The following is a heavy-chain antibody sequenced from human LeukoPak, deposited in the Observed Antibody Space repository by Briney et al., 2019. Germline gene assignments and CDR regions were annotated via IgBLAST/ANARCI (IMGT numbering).Heavy chain of an antibody. V-gene: IGHV4-39*07. CDR1: GGSIRNSNYY. Sequence: PSETLSLTCTVSGGSIRNSNYYWGWIRQPPGKGLEWIGTIYYNGNTYYNPSLESRVTISVDTSKNQFSLKLSSVTAADTAVYYCARVLVALGVVPAAFDYWGQGTLVTVSS. D-gene: IGHD2-2*01. CDR3: ARVLVALGVVPAAFDY. J-gene: IGHJ4*02. CDR2: IYYNGNT.